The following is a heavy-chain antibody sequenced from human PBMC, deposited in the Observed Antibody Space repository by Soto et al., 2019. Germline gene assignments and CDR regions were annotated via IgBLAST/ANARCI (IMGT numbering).Heavy chain of an antibody. J-gene: IGHJ2*01. Sequence: QVQLVQSGAEVKKPGSSVKVSCKASGGTFNSYALTWVRQAPGHGLEWMGWIIPICRSTNYAQKFQGRVTMTTNRSTRTAYMALSILGSDDSAVYYCARVLHPPDGSGWRSLYWYFQLWGRGTLVTVAS. V-gene: IGHV1-69*06. CDR2: IIPICRST. D-gene: IGHD6-19*01. CDR1: GGTFNSYA. CDR3: ARVLHPPDGSGWRSLYWYFQL.